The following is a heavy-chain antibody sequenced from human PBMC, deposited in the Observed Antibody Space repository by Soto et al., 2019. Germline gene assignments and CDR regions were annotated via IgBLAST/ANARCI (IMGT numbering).Heavy chain of an antibody. Sequence: ASVKVSCKASGYTFTSYDINWVRQATGQGLEWMGWMNPNSGNTGYAQKFQGRVTMTRNTSISTAYMELSSLRSEDTAVYYCARASPGLRYFDWLSTPKVPYYFDYWGQ. CDR3: ARASPGLRYFDWLSTPKVPYYFDY. CDR1: GYTFTSYD. V-gene: IGHV1-8*01. D-gene: IGHD3-9*01. J-gene: IGHJ4*02. CDR2: MNPNSGNT.